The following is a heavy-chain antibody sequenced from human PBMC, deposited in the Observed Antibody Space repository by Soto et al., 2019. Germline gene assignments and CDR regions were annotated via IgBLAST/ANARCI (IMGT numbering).Heavy chain of an antibody. Sequence: PSETLSLTCTVSGGSISSGDYYWSWIRQPPGKGLEWIGYIYYSGSTYYNPALKSRVTISVDTSKNQFSLKLSSVTAADTAVYYCARGVDYGYGYYYYYGMDVWGQGATVTVSS. J-gene: IGHJ6*02. CDR1: GGSISSGDYY. D-gene: IGHD5-18*01. CDR3: ARGVDYGYGYYYYYGMDV. CDR2: IYYSGST. V-gene: IGHV4-30-4*01.